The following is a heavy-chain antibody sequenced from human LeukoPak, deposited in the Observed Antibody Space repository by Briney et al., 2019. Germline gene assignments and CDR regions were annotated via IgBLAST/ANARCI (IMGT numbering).Heavy chain of an antibody. D-gene: IGHD4-17*01. V-gene: IGHV1-18*01. CDR2: ISTYNGNT. CDR1: GYTFTKYG. J-gene: IGHJ4*02. Sequence: ASVKVSCKASGYTFTKYGITWVRQAPGQGLEWMGWISTYNGNTNYAQKLQGRVTMTTDTSTSTAYMELRSLVSDDAAVYYCARGDDYGDYWGLYWGQGTLVTVSS. CDR3: ARGDDYGDYWGLY.